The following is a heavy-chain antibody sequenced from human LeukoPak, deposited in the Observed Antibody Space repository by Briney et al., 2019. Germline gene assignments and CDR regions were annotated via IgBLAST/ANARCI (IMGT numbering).Heavy chain of an antibody. CDR1: GFTFSSYA. V-gene: IGHV3-23*01. CDR2: LSYTGGST. J-gene: IGHJ4*02. Sequence: GGSLRLSCAASGFTFSSYAMSWVRQAPGKGLKWVSSLSYTGGSTDYAAPVKGRFTISRDDSKNTLYLQMNSLKTEDTAVYYCTTDPGGLRWFGELWAHFDYWGQGTLVTVSS. CDR3: TTDPGGLRWFGELWAHFDY. D-gene: IGHD3-10*01.